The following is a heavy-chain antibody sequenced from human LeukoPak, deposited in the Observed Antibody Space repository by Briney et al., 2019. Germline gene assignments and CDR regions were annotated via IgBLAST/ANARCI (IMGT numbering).Heavy chain of an antibody. CDR3: ARGELGYGPGSYYPGD. Sequence: GRSLRLSCAASGFTFSSYAMHWVCQAPGKGLEWVAVISYEGSNQYYADSVKGRFTISRDNSKNTLYLQMNSLRPEDSAVYYCARGELGYGPGSYYPGDWGQGTLVTVSS. V-gene: IGHV3-30*04. CDR2: ISYEGSNQ. CDR1: GFTFSSYA. J-gene: IGHJ4*02. D-gene: IGHD3-10*01.